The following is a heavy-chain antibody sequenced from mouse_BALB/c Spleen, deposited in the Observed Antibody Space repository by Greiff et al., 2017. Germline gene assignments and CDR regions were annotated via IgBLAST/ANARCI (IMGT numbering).Heavy chain of an antibody. Sequence: EVKVVESGPGLVKPSQTVSLTCTVTGISITTGNYRWSWIRQFPGNKLEWIGYIYYSGTITYNPSLTSRTTITRDTSKNQFFLEMNSLTAEDTATYYCARDLDFYAMDYWGQGTSVTVSS. CDR1: GISITTGNYR. CDR3: ARDLDFYAMDY. CDR2: IYYSGTI. J-gene: IGHJ4*01. V-gene: IGHV3-5*02.